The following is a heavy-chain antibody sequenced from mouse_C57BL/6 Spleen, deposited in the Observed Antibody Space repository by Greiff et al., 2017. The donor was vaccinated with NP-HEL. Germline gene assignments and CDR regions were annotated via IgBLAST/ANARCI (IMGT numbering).Heavy chain of an antibody. J-gene: IGHJ4*01. Sequence: DVHLVESGGGLVQPGGSLSLSCAASGFTFTDYYMSWVRQPPGKALEWLGFIRNKANGYTTEYSASVKGRFTISRDNSQSILYLQMNALRAEDSATDYCARYIGRLYAMDYWGQGTSVTVSS. CDR3: ARYIGRLYAMDY. CDR1: GFTFTDYY. V-gene: IGHV7-3*01. CDR2: IRNKANGYTT.